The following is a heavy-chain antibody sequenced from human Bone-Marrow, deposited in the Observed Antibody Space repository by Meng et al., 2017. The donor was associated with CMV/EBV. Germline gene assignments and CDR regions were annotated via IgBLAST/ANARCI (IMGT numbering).Heavy chain of an antibody. V-gene: IGHV4-34*01. Sequence: QVPLQQGGAGLLKPSETLSLTCAVYGGSFSGYDWSWIRQPPGKGLEWIGEINHSGSTNYNPSLKSRVTISVDTSKNQFSLKLSSVTAADTAVYYCARGGVVVNGAPFDYWGRGILVTVSS. CDR1: GGSFSGYD. CDR3: ARGGVVVNGAPFDY. J-gene: IGHJ4*02. D-gene: IGHD3-22*01. CDR2: INHSGST.